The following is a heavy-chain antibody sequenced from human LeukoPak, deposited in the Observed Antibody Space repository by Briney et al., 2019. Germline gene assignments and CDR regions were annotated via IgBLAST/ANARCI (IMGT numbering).Heavy chain of an antibody. CDR1: GGTFSSYA. V-gene: IGHV1-69*01. D-gene: IGHD3-3*01. CDR3: ARGRFLEWLLYHPTFDY. J-gene: IGHJ4*02. CDR2: IIPIFGTA. Sequence: SVKVSCKATGGTFSSYAISWVRQAPGQGLEWMGGIIPIFGTANYAQKFQGRVTITADESTSTAYMELSSLRSEDTAVHYCARGRFLEWLLYHPTFDYWGQGTLVTVSS.